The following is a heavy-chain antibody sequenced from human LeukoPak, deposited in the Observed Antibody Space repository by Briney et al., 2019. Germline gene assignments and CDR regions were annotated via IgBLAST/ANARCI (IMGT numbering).Heavy chain of an antibody. D-gene: IGHD6-13*01. J-gene: IGHJ4*02. CDR1: GFTFSSYG. V-gene: IGHV3-30*02. CDR3: AIDGGIWSPAYHFDY. Sequence: GGSLRLSCAAPGFTFSSYGMHWVRQAPGKGLEWVAFIRYDGSNKYYADSVKGRFSISRDNSNNTLNLQMNSLRVEDTAVYFCAIDGGIWSPAYHFDYWGQGALVTVSS. CDR2: IRYDGSNK.